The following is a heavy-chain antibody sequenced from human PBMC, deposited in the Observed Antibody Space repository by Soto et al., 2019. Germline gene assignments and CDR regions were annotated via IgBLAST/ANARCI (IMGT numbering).Heavy chain of an antibody. CDR1: GGSISSGGYS. J-gene: IGHJ4*02. CDR2: IYHSGST. D-gene: IGHD1-26*01. Sequence: SETLSLTCAVSGGSISSGGYSWGWIRQPPGKGLEWIGYIYHSGSTYYNPSLKSRVTISVDRSKNQFSLKLSSVTAADTAVYYCARDRSWAFDYWGQGTLVTVSS. CDR3: ARDRSWAFDY. V-gene: IGHV4-30-2*01.